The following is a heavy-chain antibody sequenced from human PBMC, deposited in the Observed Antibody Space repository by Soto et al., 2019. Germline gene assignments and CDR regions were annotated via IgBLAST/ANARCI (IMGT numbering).Heavy chain of an antibody. D-gene: IGHD6-6*01. CDR3: ARDSSSPYYYYYGMDV. CDR2: INPNSGGT. Sequence: ASVKVSCKASGYTFTGYYMHWVRQAPGQGLEWMGWINPNSGGTNYAQKFQGWVTMTRDTSISTAYMELSRLRSDDTAVYYCARDSSSPYYYYYGMDVWGQGTTVTVSS. J-gene: IGHJ6*02. V-gene: IGHV1-2*04. CDR1: GYTFTGYY.